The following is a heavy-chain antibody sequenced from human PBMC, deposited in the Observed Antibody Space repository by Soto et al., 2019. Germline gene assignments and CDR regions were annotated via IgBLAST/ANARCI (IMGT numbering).Heavy chain of an antibody. CDR2: ISAYNGNT. V-gene: IGHV1-18*01. CDR3: GREWDCP. Sequence: ASVKVSCKASGYTFTSYGISWVRQAPGQGLEWMGWISAYNGNTNYAQKFQGRVTITADESTSTAYMELSSLRSEDTAVYYCGREWDCPWGQGTLVTVS. CDR1: GYTFTSYG. D-gene: IGHD1-26*01. J-gene: IGHJ5*02.